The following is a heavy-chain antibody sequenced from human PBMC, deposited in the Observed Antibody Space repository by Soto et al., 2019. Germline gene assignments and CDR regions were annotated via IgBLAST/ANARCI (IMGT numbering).Heavy chain of an antibody. CDR3: ARHTLERGIFGVVTKYNWFDP. CDR1: GGSISSSSYY. J-gene: IGHJ5*02. D-gene: IGHD3-3*01. V-gene: IGHV4-39*01. CDR2: IYYSGST. Sequence: QLQLQESGPGLVKPSETLSLTCTVSGGSISSSSYYWGWIRQPPGKGLEWIGSIYYSGSTYYNPSLKSRVTIAVDTSKNQFPLKLSSVAAADTAVYYCARHTLERGIFGVVTKYNWFDPWGQGTLVTVSS.